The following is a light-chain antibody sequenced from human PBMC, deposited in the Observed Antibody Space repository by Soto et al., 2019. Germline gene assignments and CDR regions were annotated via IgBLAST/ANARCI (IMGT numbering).Light chain of an antibody. CDR1: SSDVGGYNY. CDR3: SSYTSSSTYV. J-gene: IGLJ1*01. CDR2: DVS. Sequence: QSVLTQPGSVYGSPGQSITISCTGTSSDVGGYNYVSWYQQHPGKAPKLMIYDVSNRPSGVSNRFSGSKSGNTASLTISGLQAEDEADYYCSSYTSSSTYVFGNGTKVTV. V-gene: IGLV2-14*01.